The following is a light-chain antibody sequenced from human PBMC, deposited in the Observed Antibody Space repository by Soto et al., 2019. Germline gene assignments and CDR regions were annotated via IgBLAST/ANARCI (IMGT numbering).Light chain of an antibody. CDR2: DAS. Sequence: DMVLTQSPATLSLSPGERATLSCRASQSVSSYLAWYQQKPGQAPRLLIYDASNRATGIPARFRGSGSGTDFTLTISSLEPEDFAVYYCQQRSNWPWTFGQGTKV. J-gene: IGKJ1*01. CDR1: QSVSSY. CDR3: QQRSNWPWT. V-gene: IGKV3-11*01.